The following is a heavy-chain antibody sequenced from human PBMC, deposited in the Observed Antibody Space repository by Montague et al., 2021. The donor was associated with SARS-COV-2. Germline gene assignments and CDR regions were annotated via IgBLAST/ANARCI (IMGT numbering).Heavy chain of an antibody. Sequence: SETLSLTCIVSGGSINSFYWSWIRQPPGKGLEWIGYIYHSGITHYSPSLKSRVAISLDTSKNQFSLTLNSVTAADTAVYYCARPSMVSRNYYYYGIDVWGQGTTVTVSS. CDR2: IYHSGIT. J-gene: IGHJ6*02. CDR1: GGSINSFY. D-gene: IGHD2-21*01. CDR3: ARPSMVSRNYYYYGIDV. V-gene: IGHV4-59*01.